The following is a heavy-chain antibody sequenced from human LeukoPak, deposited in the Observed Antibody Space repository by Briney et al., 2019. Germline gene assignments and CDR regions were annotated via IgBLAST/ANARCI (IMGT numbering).Heavy chain of an antibody. J-gene: IGHJ4*02. V-gene: IGHV3-33*08. CDR1: GFTFSSYG. Sequence: GGSLRLSCAASGFTFSSYGMHWVRQAPGKGLEWVAVIWYDGSNKYYADSVKGRFTISRDNSKNTLYLQMNSLRAEDTAVYYCASNVGDGYNGLGYWGQGTLVTVSS. CDR3: ASNVGDGYNGLGY. CDR2: IWYDGSNK. D-gene: IGHD5-24*01.